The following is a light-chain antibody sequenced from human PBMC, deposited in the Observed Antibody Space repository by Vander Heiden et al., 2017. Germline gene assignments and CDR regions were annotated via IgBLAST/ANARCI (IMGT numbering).Light chain of an antibody. J-gene: IGLJ3*02. V-gene: IGLV1-40*01. CDR1: SSNIGAGYV. CDR2: GNS. Sequence: QSVLTQPPSVSGAPGQRVTISCTGSSSNIGAGYVVHWYQQLPGTAPKLLIYGNSNRPSGVPDRFSGSKSGTSASLAITGLQAEDEADYYCQSYDSSLSGLWVFGGGTKLTVL. CDR3: QSYDSSLSGLWV.